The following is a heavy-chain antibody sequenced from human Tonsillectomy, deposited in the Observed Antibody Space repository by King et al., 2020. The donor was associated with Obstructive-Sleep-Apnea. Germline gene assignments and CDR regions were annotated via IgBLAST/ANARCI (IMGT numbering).Heavy chain of an antibody. Sequence: VQLVESGGGVVQPGRSQRLSCAASGFTFSSYGMHWVRQAPGKGLEWVAVIWYDGSNKYYADSVKGRFTISRDNSKNTLYLQMNSLRAEDTAVYYCAREIAAAYSWFDPWGQGTLVTVSS. CDR2: IWYDGSNK. J-gene: IGHJ5*02. V-gene: IGHV3-33*01. D-gene: IGHD6-13*01. CDR3: AREIAAAYSWFDP. CDR1: GFTFSSYG.